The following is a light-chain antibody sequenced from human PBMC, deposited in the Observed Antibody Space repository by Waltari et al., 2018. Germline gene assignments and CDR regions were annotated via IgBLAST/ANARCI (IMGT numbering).Light chain of an antibody. Sequence: SYELTQPPSVSVSPGQTANITCSGDKLGDKYASWYQQKPGQSPLLVKYHDAKPPSGIPERFSGSNSGNTATLTISGAQAMDEADYSCQAWDSYTVVFGGGTKLTVL. CDR2: HDA. CDR1: KLGDKY. J-gene: IGLJ2*01. V-gene: IGLV3-1*01. CDR3: QAWDSYTVV.